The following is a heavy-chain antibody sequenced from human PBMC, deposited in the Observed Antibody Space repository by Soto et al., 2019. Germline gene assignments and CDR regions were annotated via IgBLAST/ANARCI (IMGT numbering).Heavy chain of an antibody. CDR1: GFTVSNNY. J-gene: IGHJ5*02. CDR2: ISGSGATT. V-gene: IGHV3-53*01. D-gene: IGHD3-9*01. Sequence: SLRLSCAASGFTVSNNYMRWVRQAPGKGREWVSGISGSGATTSYADSVKGRFTVSRDNSKNTLYLQMNILKVEDRAVYYCAKLRYLAWSSYPWFEHWGQGTPVNVSS. CDR3: AKLRYLAWSSYPWFEH.